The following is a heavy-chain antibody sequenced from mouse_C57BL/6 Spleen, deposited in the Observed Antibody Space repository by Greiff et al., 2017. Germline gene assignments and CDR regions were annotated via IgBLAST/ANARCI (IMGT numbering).Heavy chain of an antibody. Sequence: EVQVVESGGGLVQPGGSLSLSCAASGFTFTDYYMSWVRQPPGKALEWLGFIRNKANGYTTEYSASVKGRFTISRDNSQSILYLQMNALRAEDSATYYGARWGYGSSWGYFDYWGQGTTLTVSS. CDR1: GFTFTDYY. CDR2: IRNKANGYTT. D-gene: IGHD1-1*01. CDR3: ARWGYGSSWGYFDY. J-gene: IGHJ2*01. V-gene: IGHV7-3*01.